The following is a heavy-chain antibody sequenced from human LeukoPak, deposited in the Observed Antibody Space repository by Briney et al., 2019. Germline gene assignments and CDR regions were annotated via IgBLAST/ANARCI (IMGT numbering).Heavy chain of an antibody. V-gene: IGHV3-30*02. Sequence: GGSLRLSCAASGFTFSFHGMHWVRQAPGKGLEWVAYIQSDAYKELYEDSVKGRFSISRDNSKNMLYLQMNSLRTEDTAVYYCARDVSSVGYWGQGTLVTVSS. D-gene: IGHD5/OR15-5a*01. CDR3: ARDVSSVGY. J-gene: IGHJ4*02. CDR1: GFTFSFHG. CDR2: IQSDAYKE.